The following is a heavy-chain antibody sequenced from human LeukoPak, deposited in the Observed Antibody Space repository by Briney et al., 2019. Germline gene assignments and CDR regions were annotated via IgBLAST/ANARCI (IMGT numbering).Heavy chain of an antibody. Sequence: GGSLRLSCAASGFTFSSYSMTWVRQAPGKGLVWVSRISGSGGSTYYADSVKGRFTISRDNSKNTLYLQMNSLRAEDTAVYYCAKGYGSGNYYGDYWGQGTLVTVSS. CDR3: AKGYGSGNYYGDY. CDR2: ISGSGGST. V-gene: IGHV3-23*01. J-gene: IGHJ4*02. CDR1: GFTFSSYS. D-gene: IGHD3-10*01.